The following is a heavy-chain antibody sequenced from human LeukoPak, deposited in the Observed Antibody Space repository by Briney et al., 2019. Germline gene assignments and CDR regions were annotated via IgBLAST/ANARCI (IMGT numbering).Heavy chain of an antibody. V-gene: IGHV1-46*01. CDR3: ARGIGGSYYVGYYFDY. Sequence: ASVKVSXKASGYTFTSYYMHWVRQAPGQGLEWMGIINPSGGSTSYAQKFQGRVTMTRDTSTSTVYMELSSLRSEDTAVYYCARGIGGSYYVGYYFDYWGQRTLVTVSS. CDR2: INPSGGST. J-gene: IGHJ4*02. CDR1: GYTFTSYY. D-gene: IGHD1-26*01.